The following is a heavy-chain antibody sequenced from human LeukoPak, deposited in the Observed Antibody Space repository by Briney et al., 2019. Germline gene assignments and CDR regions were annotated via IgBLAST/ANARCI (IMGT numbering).Heavy chain of an antibody. D-gene: IGHD2-2*01. V-gene: IGHV3-30-3*01. CDR1: GFTFSSYA. CDR2: ISYDGSNK. Sequence: GGSLRLSCAASGFTFSSYAMHWVRQAPGKGLEWVAVISYDGSNKYYADSVKGRFTISRDNSKNTLYLQMNSLRAEDTAVYYCARDPSSSDYYFDYWGQGTLVTVSS. J-gene: IGHJ4*02. CDR3: ARDPSSSDYYFDY.